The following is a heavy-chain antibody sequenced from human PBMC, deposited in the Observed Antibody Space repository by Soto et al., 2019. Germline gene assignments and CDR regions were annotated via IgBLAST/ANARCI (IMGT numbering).Heavy chain of an antibody. CDR1: GYSFTTYF. Sequence: GESLKISCKASGYSFTTYFIGWVRQMPGKGLEWMGFIYPGDSDTRYSPSFQGQVTISADNSITTAYLQWSSLKASDTAIYCCARHVPISSDYYYYGLDVWGQGATVTVSS. CDR2: IYPGDSDT. CDR3: ARHVPISSDYYYYGLDV. J-gene: IGHJ6*02. V-gene: IGHV5-51*01. D-gene: IGHD3-22*01.